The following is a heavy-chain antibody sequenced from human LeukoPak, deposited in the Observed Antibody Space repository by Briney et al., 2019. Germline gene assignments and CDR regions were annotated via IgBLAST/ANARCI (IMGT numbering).Heavy chain of an antibody. D-gene: IGHD4-23*01. V-gene: IGHV3-23*01. CDR1: EFAFSKYA. CDR2: IRGSGGDT. J-gene: IGHJ3*01. CDR3: ARDPNGDYVGAFDF. Sequence: GGSLRLSCAASEFAFSKYAMMWVRQAPGKGLEWVSAIRGSGGDTEYADSVRGRFTISRDNSKNTLYLQMNTLRAEDTAVYYCARDPNGDYVGAFDFLGRGTMVTVS.